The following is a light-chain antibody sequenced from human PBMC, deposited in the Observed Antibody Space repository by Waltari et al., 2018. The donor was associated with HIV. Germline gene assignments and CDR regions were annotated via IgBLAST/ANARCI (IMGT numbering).Light chain of an antibody. CDR1: QSISNY. CDR2: AAS. CDR3: QQSYSTPRT. V-gene: IGKV1-39*01. J-gene: IGKJ1*01. Sequence: DIQMTQSPSSLSASVGDRVTITCRASQSISNYLNWYQQKPGKAPKLLIDAASSLQSGVPSRFSGSGSGTDFTLTISSLQPEDFATYYCQQSYSTPRTFGQGTKVEFK.